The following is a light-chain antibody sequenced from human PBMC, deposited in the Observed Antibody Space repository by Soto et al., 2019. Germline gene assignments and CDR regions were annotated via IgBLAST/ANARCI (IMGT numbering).Light chain of an antibody. CDR2: AAS. Sequence: DIQMTQSPSSLSASVGDRVTITCQASQDISRYLNWYQQKPGKAPKLLIYAASTLQSGAPSRFSGSGSGTDFTLTVGSLQPEDFATYYCQQTYSSPLTFGGGTKVDIK. CDR1: QDISRY. V-gene: IGKV1-39*01. J-gene: IGKJ4*01. CDR3: QQTYSSPLT.